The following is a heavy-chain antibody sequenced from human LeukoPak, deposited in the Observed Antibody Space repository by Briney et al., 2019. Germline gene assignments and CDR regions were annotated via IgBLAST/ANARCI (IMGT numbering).Heavy chain of an antibody. CDR1: GYTFTSYD. V-gene: IGHV1-8*03. CDR3: ARGPNSSGRYSPMFWFDP. J-gene: IGHJ5*02. D-gene: IGHD6-19*01. Sequence: ASVKVSCKASGYTFTSYDINWVRQATGQGLEWMGWMNPNSGNTGYAQKFQGRVTITRNTSISTAYMELSSLRSEDTAVYYCARGPNSSGRYSPMFWFDPWGQGTLVTVSS. CDR2: MNPNSGNT.